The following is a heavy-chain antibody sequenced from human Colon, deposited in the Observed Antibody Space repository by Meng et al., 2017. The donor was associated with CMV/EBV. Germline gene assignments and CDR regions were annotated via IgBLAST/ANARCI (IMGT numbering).Heavy chain of an antibody. D-gene: IGHD6-13*01. Sequence: CQDSGYMFTRYNINWVRQAPGQWLEWMGYINPKTANPTYVQGFTGRFVFSLDTSVSTAYLQISSLEAEDTAVYYCATGSVAADGKGYWGQGTLVTVSS. CDR1: GYMFTRYN. CDR2: INPKTANP. J-gene: IGHJ1*01. CDR3: ATGSVAADGKGY. V-gene: IGHV7-4-1*02.